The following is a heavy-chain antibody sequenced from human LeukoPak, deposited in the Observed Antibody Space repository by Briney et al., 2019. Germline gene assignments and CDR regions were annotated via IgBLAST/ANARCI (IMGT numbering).Heavy chain of an antibody. CDR1: GGSISSGGYS. J-gene: IGHJ6*02. V-gene: IGHV4-61*02. Sequence: SETLSLTCAVSGGSISSGGYSWSWTRQPAGKGLEWIGRIYPSGSTNYNPSLKSRVTMSVDTSKNQFSLKLSSVTAADTAVYYCARTSSNSWSYGMDVWGQGTTVTVSS. D-gene: IGHD6-13*01. CDR3: ARTSSNSWSYGMDV. CDR2: IYPSGST.